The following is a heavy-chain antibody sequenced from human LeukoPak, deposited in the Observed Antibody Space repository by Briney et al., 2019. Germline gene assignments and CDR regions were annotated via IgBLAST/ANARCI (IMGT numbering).Heavy chain of an antibody. CDR3: ARGSSNTAMALRYFDL. J-gene: IGHJ2*01. Sequence: SETLSLTCAVYGGSFSGYYWSWIRQPPGKGLEWIGEINHSGSTNYNPSLKSRVTISVDTSKNQFSLKLSSVTAADTAVYYCARGSSNTAMALRYFDLWGRGTLVTVSS. CDR1: GGSFSGYY. CDR2: INHSGST. V-gene: IGHV4-34*01. D-gene: IGHD5-18*01.